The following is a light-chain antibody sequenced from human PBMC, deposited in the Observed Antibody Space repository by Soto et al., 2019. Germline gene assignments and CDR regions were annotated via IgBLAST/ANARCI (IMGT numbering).Light chain of an antibody. CDR1: NIGIKS. J-gene: IGLJ2*01. Sequence: SYELTQPPSVLVAPGLTARITCGGDNIGIKSVQWYQQRPGQAPVLVVYDDSDRPSGIPERFSGSNSGNTATLTISRVEAGDEGDYYCQVWDTSSDHRVVFGGGTKLTVL. CDR2: DDS. CDR3: QVWDTSSDHRVV. V-gene: IGLV3-21*02.